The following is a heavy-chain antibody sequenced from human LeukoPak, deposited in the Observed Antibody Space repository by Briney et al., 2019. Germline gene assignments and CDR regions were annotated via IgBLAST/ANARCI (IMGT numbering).Heavy chain of an antibody. CDR1: GFTFSDYY. V-gene: IGHV3-11*06. CDR2: ISSSSSYT. D-gene: IGHD3-9*01. Sequence: GGPLRLSCAASGFTFSDYYMSWIRQAPGKGLEWVSYISSSSSYTNYADSVKGRFTISRDNAKNSLYLQMNSPRAEDTAVYYCARVRDYDILTGYNDAFDIWGQGTMITVSS. CDR3: ARVRDYDILTGYNDAFDI. J-gene: IGHJ3*02.